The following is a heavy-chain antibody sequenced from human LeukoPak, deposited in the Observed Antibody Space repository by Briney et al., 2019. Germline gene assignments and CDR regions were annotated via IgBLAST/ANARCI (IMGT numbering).Heavy chain of an antibody. D-gene: IGHD2-15*01. CDR1: GGSISSYY. CDR3: ARIPYCSGGSCYPDY. J-gene: IGHJ4*02. Sequence: PSETLSLTCTVSGGSISSYYWSWIRQPPGKGLEWMGYIYYSGSTNYNPSLKSRVTISVATSKTQFSLKLSSVTAADTAVYYCARIPYCSGGSCYPDYWGQGTLVTVSS. CDR2: IYYSGST. V-gene: IGHV4-59*01.